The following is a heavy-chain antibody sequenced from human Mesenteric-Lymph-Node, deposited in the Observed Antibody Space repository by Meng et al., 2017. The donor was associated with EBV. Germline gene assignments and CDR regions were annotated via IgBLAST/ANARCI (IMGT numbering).Heavy chain of an antibody. V-gene: IGHV4-4*02. J-gene: IGHJ4*02. CDR1: GGSISSSNW. Sequence: VQPAGAGPGRVKPAGTLSLTCAVSGGSISSSNWWSWVRQPPGKGLEWIGEIYHSGSTNYNPSLKSRVTISVDKSKNQFSLKLSSVTAADTAGYYCARTLSIAAAPFDYWGQGTLVTVSS. D-gene: IGHD6-13*01. CDR2: IYHSGST. CDR3: ARTLSIAAAPFDY.